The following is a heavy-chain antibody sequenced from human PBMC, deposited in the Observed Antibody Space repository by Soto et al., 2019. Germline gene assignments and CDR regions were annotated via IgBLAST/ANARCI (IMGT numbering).Heavy chain of an antibody. V-gene: IGHV3-30-3*01. J-gene: IGHJ6*02. Sequence: QVQLVESWGGVVQPGRSLRLSCAASGFTFSSYAMHWVRQAPGKGLEWVAVISYDGSNKYYADSVKGRFTISRDNSKNTLYLQMNSLRAEDTAVYYCASCISTSCYLRWVSYGMDVWGLGTTVTVSS. CDR2: ISYDGSNK. D-gene: IGHD2-2*01. CDR3: ASCISTSCYLRWVSYGMDV. CDR1: GFTFSSYA.